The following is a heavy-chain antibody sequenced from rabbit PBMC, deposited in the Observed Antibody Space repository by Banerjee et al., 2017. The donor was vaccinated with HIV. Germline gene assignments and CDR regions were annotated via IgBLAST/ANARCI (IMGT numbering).Heavy chain of an antibody. CDR1: GFSLSKNYV. J-gene: IGHJ6*01. D-gene: IGHD6-1*01. CDR2: INTSSGNK. CDR3: ARVADIYGYGVDI. Sequence: QEQLVESGGGLVQPEGSLTLTCTVSGFSLSKNYVMCWVRQAPGKGLEWIACINTSSGNKYYANWAKGRFTISKTSSTTVTLQMTSLTAADTATYFCARVADIYGYGVDIWGPGTLVTVS. V-gene: IGHV1S45*01.